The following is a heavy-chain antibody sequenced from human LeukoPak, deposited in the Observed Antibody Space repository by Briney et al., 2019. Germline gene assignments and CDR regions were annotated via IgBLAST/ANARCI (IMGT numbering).Heavy chain of an antibody. D-gene: IGHD3-16*01. V-gene: IGHV3-7*01. Sequence: QSGGSLRLSCTASGFTFSTYWMSWVRQVQGKGLEWVANIKQDGREIYYVDSVKGRFTISRDNAKNSLYLQMNNLRDEDTAVYYCASLIWGGGFDIWGQGTMVTVSS. CDR3: ASLIWGGGFDI. J-gene: IGHJ3*02. CDR2: IKQDGREI. CDR1: GFTFSTYW.